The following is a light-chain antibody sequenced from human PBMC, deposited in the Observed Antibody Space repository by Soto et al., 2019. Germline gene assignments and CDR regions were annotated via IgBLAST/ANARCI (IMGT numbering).Light chain of an antibody. Sequence: DIVLTQTRLSSPVTLGQPASISCRSSQSLVHIDGNTYFNWLQQRPCQPPRLLIYKISNRFPGVPDRFSGSGAGTDFTLKISRVEAEDVGVYYCMQATQSCTFGQGTRLEIK. CDR1: QSLVHIDGNTY. CDR3: MQATQSCT. J-gene: IGKJ2*02. CDR2: KIS. V-gene: IGKV2-24*01.